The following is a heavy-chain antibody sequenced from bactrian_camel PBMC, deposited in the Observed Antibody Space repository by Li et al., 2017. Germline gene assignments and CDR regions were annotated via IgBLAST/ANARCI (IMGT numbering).Heavy chain of an antibody. Sequence: QLVESGGGSVQSGGSLRLSCVGSGYTYNQYSMGWFRQAPGKEREGVAFIQTSSERSSYDDSVKGRFTIPQDDVGQTVTLQMNSLKPEDTAKYYCAGSAHPPSKCLRGNEADFAYWGQGTQVTVS. CDR3: AGSAHPPSKCLRGNEADFAY. D-gene: IGHD2*01. J-gene: IGHJ6*01. CDR2: IQTSSERS. V-gene: IGHV3S63*01. CDR1: GYTYNQYS.